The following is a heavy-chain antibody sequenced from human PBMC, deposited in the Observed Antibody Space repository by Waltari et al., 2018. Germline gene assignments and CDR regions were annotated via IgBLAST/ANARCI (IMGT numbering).Heavy chain of an antibody. CDR1: GGSFSGYY. Sequence: QVQLQQWGAGLLKPSETLSLTCAVYGGSFSGYYWSWIRQPPGKGREWIGEINHSGSTNYNPSLKSRVTISVDTSKNQFSLKLSSVTAADTAVYYCARLLRVRGESFSGYSSSWYDYWGQGTLVTVSS. V-gene: IGHV4-34*01. CDR2: INHSGST. J-gene: IGHJ4*02. D-gene: IGHD6-13*01. CDR3: ARLLRVRGESFSGYSSSWYDY.